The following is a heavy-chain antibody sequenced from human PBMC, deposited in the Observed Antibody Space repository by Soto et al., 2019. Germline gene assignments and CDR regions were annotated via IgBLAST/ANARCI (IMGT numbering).Heavy chain of an antibody. CDR2: INPNSGGT. D-gene: IGHD6-13*01. Sequence: ASVKVSCKASGYTFTGYYMHWVRQAPGQGLEWMGWINPNSGGTNYAQKFQGRVTMTRDTSISTAYMELSRLRSDDTAVYYCASVHGVSSSWFLRYYYCYGMDVWGQGTKVTAP. CDR3: ASVHGVSSSWFLRYYYCYGMDV. J-gene: IGHJ6*02. V-gene: IGHV1-2*02. CDR1: GYTFTGYY.